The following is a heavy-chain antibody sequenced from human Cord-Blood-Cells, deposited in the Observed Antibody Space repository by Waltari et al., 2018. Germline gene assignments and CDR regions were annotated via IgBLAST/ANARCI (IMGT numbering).Heavy chain of an antibody. CDR1: GYTFTICA. J-gene: IGHJ1*01. CDR3: ARAKSGSYFYFQH. V-gene: IGHV1-3*01. CDR2: INAGKGNT. Sequence: QVQLVQSGAEVKKPGASVKVSCKASGYTFTICAMHWVRLATGQRLEWIGWINAGKGNTKYSQKFQGRVTITRDTSASTAYMELSSLRSEDTAVYYCARAKSGSYFYFQHWGQGTLVTVSS. D-gene: IGHD1-26*01.